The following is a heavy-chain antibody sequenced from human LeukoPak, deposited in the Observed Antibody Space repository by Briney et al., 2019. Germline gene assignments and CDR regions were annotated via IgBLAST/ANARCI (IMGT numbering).Heavy chain of an antibody. CDR3: ATRNYDSSGYYRSFDY. CDR1: GFTFSSYS. V-gene: IGHV3-21*04. J-gene: IGHJ4*02. CDR2: ISSSSSYI. Sequence: PGGSLRLSCAASGFTFSSYSMNWVRQAPGKGLEWVSSISSSSSYIYYADSVKGRFTISRDNAKNSLYLQMNSLRSEDTAVYYCATRNYDSSGYYRSFDYWGQGTLVTVSS. D-gene: IGHD3-22*01.